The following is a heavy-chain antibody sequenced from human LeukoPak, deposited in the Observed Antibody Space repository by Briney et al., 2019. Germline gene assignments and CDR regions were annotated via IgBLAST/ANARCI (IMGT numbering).Heavy chain of an antibody. CDR2: INPNSGGT. D-gene: IGHD1-7*01. CDR1: GDHFPRLY. J-gene: IGHJ4*02. V-gene: IGHV1-2*02. Sequence: APVKGSFQASGDHFPRLYMEWGRPAPGQGGEWMGWINPNSGGTNYAQKFQGRVTMTRDTSISTAYMELSRLRSDDTAVYYCARNWNYVFLDYWGQGTLVTVSS. CDR3: ARNWNYVFLDY.